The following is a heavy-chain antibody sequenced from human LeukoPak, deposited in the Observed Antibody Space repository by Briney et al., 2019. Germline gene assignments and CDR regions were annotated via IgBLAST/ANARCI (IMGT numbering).Heavy chain of an antibody. CDR1: GFAVSSNY. D-gene: IGHD5-12*01. J-gene: IGHJ6*03. CDR3: ASNSGYDLDYYYMDV. CDR2: IYSGGST. V-gene: IGHV3-53*01. Sequence: GGSLRLSCAASGFAVSSNYMSWVRQAPGKGLEWVSVIYSGGSTYCADSVKGRFTISRDNSKNTLYLQMNSLRAEDTAVYYCASNSGYDLDYYYMDVWGKGTTVTVSS.